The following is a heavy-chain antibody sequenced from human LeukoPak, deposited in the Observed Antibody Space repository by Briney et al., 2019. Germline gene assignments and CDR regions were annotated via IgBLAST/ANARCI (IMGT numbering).Heavy chain of an antibody. CDR3: AREVEEMATILD. Sequence: PSETLSLTCTVSGGSISSHYRSWIRQPPGKGLEWIGYIYYSGSTNYNPSLKSRVTISVDTSKNQFSLKLSSVTAADTAVYYCAREVEEMATILDWGQGTLVTVSS. CDR2: IYYSGST. V-gene: IGHV4-59*11. J-gene: IGHJ4*02. D-gene: IGHD5-24*01. CDR1: GGSISSHY.